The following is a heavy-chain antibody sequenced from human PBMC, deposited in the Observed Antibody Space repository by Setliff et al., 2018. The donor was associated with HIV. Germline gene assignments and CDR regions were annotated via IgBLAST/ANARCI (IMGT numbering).Heavy chain of an antibody. J-gene: IGHJ6*03. V-gene: IGHV1-8*02. CDR3: ARARTDYYDRRRRSHYYIDV. CDR2: MNPDSRNT. Sequence: AASVKVSCKPSGYTFTNYDINWVRQAAGQGLEWMGWMNPDSRNTGYALRFEGSVTMTWDTSISTAYMELNNVKFEDTAIYYCARARTDYYDRRRRSHYYIDVWARGATVTVSS. D-gene: IGHD3-22*01. CDR1: GYTFTNYD.